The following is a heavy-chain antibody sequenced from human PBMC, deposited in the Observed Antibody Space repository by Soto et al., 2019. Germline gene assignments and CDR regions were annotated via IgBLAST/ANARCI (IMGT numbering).Heavy chain of an antibody. CDR1: GFTFSSYA. J-gene: IGHJ6*02. CDR2: ISGSGGST. CDR3: AKGRGLPGDYYYYYGMDV. D-gene: IGHD3-10*01. Sequence: GGSLRLSCAASGFTFSSYAMSWVRQAPGKGLEWVSAISGSGGSTYYADSVKGRFTISRDNSKNTLYLQMNSLRAEDTAVYYCAKGRGLPGDYYYYYGMDVWGQGTTVTVSS. V-gene: IGHV3-23*01.